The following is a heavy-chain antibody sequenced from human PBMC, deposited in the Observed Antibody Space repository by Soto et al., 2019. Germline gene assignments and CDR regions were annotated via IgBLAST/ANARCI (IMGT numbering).Heavy chain of an antibody. CDR3: AASGWSGSYGHDAFDI. CDR2: IVVGSGNT. D-gene: IGHD1-26*01. J-gene: IGHJ3*02. V-gene: IGHV1-58*01. Sequence: SVKVSCKASGFTFTSSAVQWVRQARGQRLEWIGWIVVGSGNTNYAQKFQERVTITRDMSTSTAYMELSSLRSEDTAVYYCAASGWSGSYGHDAFDIWGQGTMVTVSS. CDR1: GFTFTSSA.